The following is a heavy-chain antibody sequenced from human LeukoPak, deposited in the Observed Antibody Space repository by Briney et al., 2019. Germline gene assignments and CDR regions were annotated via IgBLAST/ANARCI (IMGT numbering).Heavy chain of an antibody. J-gene: IGHJ4*02. Sequence: GGSLRLSCAASGFTFSSYAMHWVRQAPGKGLEWVAVISYDGSNKYYADSVKGRFTISRDNSKNTLYLQMNSLRAEDTAVYYCAKAAQWLVIYYWGQGTLVTVSS. CDR2: ISYDGSNK. V-gene: IGHV3-30-3*01. D-gene: IGHD6-19*01. CDR3: AKAAQWLVIYY. CDR1: GFTFSSYA.